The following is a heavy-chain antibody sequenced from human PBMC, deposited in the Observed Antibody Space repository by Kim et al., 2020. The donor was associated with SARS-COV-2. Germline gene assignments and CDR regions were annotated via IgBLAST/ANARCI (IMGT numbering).Heavy chain of an antibody. Sequence: GGSLRLSCAASGFTFSDYYMSWIRQAPGKGLEWVSYISSSSSYTNYADSVKGRFTISRDNAKNSLYLQMNSLRAEDTAVYYCARGNYGDRRPITRWGQGTLVTVSS. CDR1: GFTFSDYY. V-gene: IGHV3-11*05. CDR3: ARGNYGDRRPITR. CDR2: ISSSSSYT. D-gene: IGHD4-17*01. J-gene: IGHJ4*02.